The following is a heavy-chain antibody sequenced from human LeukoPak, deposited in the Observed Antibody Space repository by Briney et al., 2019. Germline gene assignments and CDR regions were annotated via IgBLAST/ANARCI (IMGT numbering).Heavy chain of an antibody. Sequence: GESLKISCKGSGYSFTSYWIGWVRQMPGKGLEWMGIIYPGDSATTYSPSFHGQVTTSANKSISPAYLQRSHLNAADTAHYYGASHKHPALVLAYWGQGTLVPVSS. J-gene: IGHJ4*02. CDR2: IYPGDSAT. D-gene: IGHD5-18*01. CDR3: ASHKHPALVLAY. CDR1: GYSFTSYW. V-gene: IGHV5-51*01.